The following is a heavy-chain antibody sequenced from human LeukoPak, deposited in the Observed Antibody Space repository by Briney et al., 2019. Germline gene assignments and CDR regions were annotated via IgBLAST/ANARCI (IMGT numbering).Heavy chain of an antibody. V-gene: IGHV1-24*01. CDR3: VLSAGYGSGYYRRDYYYYYMDV. D-gene: IGHD3-3*01. CDR2: FDPEDGET. CDR1: GYTFTGYY. Sequence: ASVKVSCKASGYTFTGYYMHWVRQAPGKGLEWMGGFDPEDGETIYAQKFQGRVTMTEDTSTDTAYMELSSLRSEDTAVYYCVLSAGYGSGYYRRDYYYYYMDVWGKGTTVTVSS. J-gene: IGHJ6*03.